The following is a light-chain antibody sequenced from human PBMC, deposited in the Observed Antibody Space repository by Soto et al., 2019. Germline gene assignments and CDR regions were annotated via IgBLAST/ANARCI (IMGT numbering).Light chain of an antibody. V-gene: IGKV3D-15*01. CDR1: QSVSSN. J-gene: IGKJ1*01. CDR2: GAS. Sequence: DIVMTQSPATLSVSPGERATLSCRASQSVSSNLVWYQQKPGQAPRLLIYGASTRATGIPARFSGSGSGTEFTLTISSLQSEDFAVYYCQQYNNWPPWTFGQGTKVDIK. CDR3: QQYNNWPPWT.